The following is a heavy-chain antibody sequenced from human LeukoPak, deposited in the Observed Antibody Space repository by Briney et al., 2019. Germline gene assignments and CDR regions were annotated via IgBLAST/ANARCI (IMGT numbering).Heavy chain of an antibody. CDR2: IGSSGGNI. Sequence: GGSLRLSCEASGFTFSSYEMNWVRQAPGKGLEWVSYIGSSGGNIFYADSVKGRFTISRDNSKNTLYLQLNSLRAEDTAVYYCAKDRADIVVVPSVIIDYWGQGTLVTVSS. D-gene: IGHD2-2*01. CDR3: AKDRADIVVVPSVIIDY. CDR1: GFTFSSYE. V-gene: IGHV3-48*03. J-gene: IGHJ4*02.